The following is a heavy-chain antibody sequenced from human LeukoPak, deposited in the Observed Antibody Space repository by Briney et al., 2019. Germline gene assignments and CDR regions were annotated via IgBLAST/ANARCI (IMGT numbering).Heavy chain of an antibody. V-gene: IGHV3-21*01. CDR2: ITMSSTYI. J-gene: IGHJ4*02. CDR1: GFSFSTYN. Sequence: GGSLRLSCAASGFSFSTYNMNWVRQAPGKWLEWVSSITMSSTYIYHADSVKGRFTISRDNAKNSLILQMNSLRAEDTAVYYCARVLRDYYFDYWGQGTLVTVSS. CDR3: ARVLRDYYFDY. D-gene: IGHD3-9*01.